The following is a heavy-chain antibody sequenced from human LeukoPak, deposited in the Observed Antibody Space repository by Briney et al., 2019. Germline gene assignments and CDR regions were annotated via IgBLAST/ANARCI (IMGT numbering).Heavy chain of an antibody. CDR3: AREYCSSTSCYFDY. V-gene: IGHV1-69*13. J-gene: IGHJ4*02. D-gene: IGHD2-2*01. CDR2: IIPIFGTA. Sequence: SVKVSCKASGYTFTSYYMHWVRQAPGQGLEWMGGIIPIFGTANYAQKFQGRVTITADESTSTAYMELSSLRSEDTAVYHCAREYCSSTSCYFDYWGQGTLVTVSS. CDR1: GYTFTSYY.